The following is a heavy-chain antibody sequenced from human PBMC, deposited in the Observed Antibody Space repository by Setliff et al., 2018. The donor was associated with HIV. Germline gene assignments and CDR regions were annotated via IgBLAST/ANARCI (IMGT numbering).Heavy chain of an antibody. CDR3: ARDGPHCITSSCPGAWFDP. Sequence: ASVKVSCKASGHTFTDYFMHWVRQAPGQGLEWMGWISPNNGDTNIPQTFQGRVTMTRDTSINTAYMEFSSLRSDDTAVYYCARDGPHCITSSCPGAWFDPWGQGTLVTVSS. CDR2: ISPNNGDT. V-gene: IGHV1-2*02. D-gene: IGHD2-2*01. CDR1: GHTFTDYF. J-gene: IGHJ5*02.